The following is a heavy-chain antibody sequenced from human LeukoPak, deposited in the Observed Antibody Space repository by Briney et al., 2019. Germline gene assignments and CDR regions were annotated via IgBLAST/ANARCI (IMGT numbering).Heavy chain of an antibody. V-gene: IGHV3-23*01. CDR3: AKLGGSYYSQIIFLDY. CDR1: GFSFSSYA. D-gene: IGHD1-26*01. J-gene: IGHJ4*02. Sequence: GGSLRLSCAASGFSFSSYAMNWVRQAPGKGLEWVSAISGSGGSTYYADSVKGRFTISRDNSKNTLYLQMNSLRAEDTAVYYCAKLGGSYYSQIIFLDYWGQGTLVTVSS. CDR2: ISGSGGST.